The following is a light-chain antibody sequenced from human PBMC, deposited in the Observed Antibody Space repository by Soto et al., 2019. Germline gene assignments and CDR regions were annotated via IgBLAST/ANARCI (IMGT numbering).Light chain of an antibody. CDR1: QSRLHSNGYNY. Sequence: DIVMTQSPLSLPVIPGEPASISCRSSQSRLHSNGYNYLDWYLQKTGQSPQLLIYLGSNRASGVPDRFSGSGSGTDFTLKISRVEAEDVGVYYCMQALQTRWTFGQGTKVEIK. CDR2: LGS. CDR3: MQALQTRWT. V-gene: IGKV2-28*01. J-gene: IGKJ1*01.